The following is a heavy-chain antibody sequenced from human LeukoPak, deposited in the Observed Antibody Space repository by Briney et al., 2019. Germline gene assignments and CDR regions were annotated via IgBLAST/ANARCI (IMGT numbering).Heavy chain of an antibody. D-gene: IGHD2-21*02. J-gene: IGHJ4*02. V-gene: IGHV1-18*01. CDR3: ARVGLAYCGGDCYKDY. CDR1: GYTFTSYG. CDR2: ISAYNGNT. Sequence: GASVKVSCKASGYTFTSYGISWVRQAPGQGLEWMGWISAYNGNTNYAQKLQGRVTMTTDTSTGTAYMELRSLRSDDTAVYYCARVGLAYCGGDCYKDYWGQGTLVTVSS.